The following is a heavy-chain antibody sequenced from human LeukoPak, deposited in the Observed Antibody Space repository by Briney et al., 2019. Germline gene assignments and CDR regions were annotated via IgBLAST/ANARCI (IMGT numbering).Heavy chain of an antibody. D-gene: IGHD5-18*01. CDR2: IYYSGST. Sequence: SETLSLTCTVSGGSISSYYWSWIRQPPGKGLEWIGYIYYSGSTNYNPSLKSRVTISVDTSKNQFSLKLSSVTAADTAVYYCARDSSYGRGDFDYWGQGTLVTVSS. CDR1: GGSISSYY. J-gene: IGHJ4*02. V-gene: IGHV4-59*01. CDR3: ARDSSYGRGDFDY.